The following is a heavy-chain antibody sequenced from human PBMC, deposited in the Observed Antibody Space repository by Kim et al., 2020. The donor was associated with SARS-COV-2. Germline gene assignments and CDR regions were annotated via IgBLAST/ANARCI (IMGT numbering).Heavy chain of an antibody. CDR3: ARGPDYGGKRRTSYYFDY. Sequence: GGSLRLSCAASGFTFSSYSMNWVRQAPGKGLEWVSSISSSSSYIYYADSVKGRFTISRDNAKNSLYLQMNSLRAEDTAVYYCARGPDYGGKRRTSYYFDYWGQGTLVTVSS. D-gene: IGHD4-17*01. V-gene: IGHV3-21*01. J-gene: IGHJ4*02. CDR2: ISSSSSYI. CDR1: GFTFSSYS.